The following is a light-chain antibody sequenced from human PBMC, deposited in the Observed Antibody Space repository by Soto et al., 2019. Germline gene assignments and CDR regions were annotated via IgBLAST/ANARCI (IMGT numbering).Light chain of an antibody. CDR2: EVK. Sequence: QSVLTQPASVSGSPGQSITISCTGTSSDVGGYNYVSWYQQHPGKAPKFMIFEVKNRPSGVSNRFSGSRSGNTASLTISGLQADDEAYYYCSSWCTADTWVFGGGTKLTVL. CDR3: SSWCTADTWV. J-gene: IGLJ3*02. CDR1: SSDVGGYNY. V-gene: IGLV2-14*01.